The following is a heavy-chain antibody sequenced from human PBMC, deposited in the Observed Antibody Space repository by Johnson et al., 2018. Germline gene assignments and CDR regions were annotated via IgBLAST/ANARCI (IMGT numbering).Heavy chain of an antibody. CDR2: ISSSSSTI. J-gene: IGHJ3*02. CDR1: GFTFSSYS. CDR3: AGGSLGGGAFGI. D-gene: IGHD3-10*01. Sequence: VQLVQSGGGLVQPGGSLRLSCAASGFTFSSYSMNWVRQAPGKGLEWVSYISSSSSTIYYADSVKGRFTISRDKAKNSLYLQMNSLRDEDTAVDYCAGGSLGGGAFGIWGQGTMVTVSS. V-gene: IGHV3-48*02.